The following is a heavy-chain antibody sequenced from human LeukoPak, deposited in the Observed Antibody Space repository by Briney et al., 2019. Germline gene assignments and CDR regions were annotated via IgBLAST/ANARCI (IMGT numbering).Heavy chain of an antibody. Sequence: GGSLRLSCAASGFTFDDYAMHWVRQAPGKGLEWVSGISWNSGSIGYADSVKGRFTISRDNAKNSLYLQMNSLRAEDTAVYYCALGPPMDVWGKGTTVTVSS. CDR1: GFTFDDYA. D-gene: IGHD6-13*01. J-gene: IGHJ6*03. V-gene: IGHV3-9*01. CDR2: ISWNSGSI. CDR3: ALGPPMDV.